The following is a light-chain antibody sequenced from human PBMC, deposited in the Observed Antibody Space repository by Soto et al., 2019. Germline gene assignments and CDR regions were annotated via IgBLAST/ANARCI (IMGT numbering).Light chain of an antibody. CDR3: QQYNSYS. CDR2: DAS. CDR1: QSISSW. V-gene: IGKV1-5*01. J-gene: IGKJ1*01. Sequence: IQITQSPSTLSASVSYRVTITCRASQSISSWLAWYQQKPGKAPKLLIYDASSLESGVPSRFSGSGSGTEFTLTISSLQPDDFATYYCQQYNSYSFGQGTKVDI.